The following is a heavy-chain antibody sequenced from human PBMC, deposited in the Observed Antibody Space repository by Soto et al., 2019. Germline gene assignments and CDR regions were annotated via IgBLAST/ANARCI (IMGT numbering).Heavy chain of an antibody. Sequence: GGSLRLSWAASGFNFSSHGMSWVRQAPGKGLEWVANIKQDGSEKYYVDSVKGRFTISRDNAKNSLYLQMNSLRAEDTAVYYCARDRGRYDKDYYYYMDVWGKGTTVTVSS. CDR2: IKQDGSEK. D-gene: IGHD3-9*01. CDR1: GFNFSSHG. J-gene: IGHJ6*03. V-gene: IGHV3-7*01. CDR3: ARDRGRYDKDYYYYMDV.